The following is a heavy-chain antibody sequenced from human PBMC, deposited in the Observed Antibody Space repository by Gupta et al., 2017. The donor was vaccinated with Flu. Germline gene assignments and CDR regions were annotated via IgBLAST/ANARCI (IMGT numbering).Heavy chain of an antibody. V-gene: IGHV4-31*02. D-gene: IGHD4-17*01. CDR1: GLYF. CDR3: ARGPDYGDYYYYYAMDV. J-gene: IGHJ6*02. CDR2: IYYSGRT. Sequence: GLYFWTWIRQHPEKGLEWIGYIYYSGRTSYNPYLKGRLTMSVDPSKNQFSLKLTSVTAADTAVYFCARGPDYGDYYYYYAMDVWGQGTTVTVSS.